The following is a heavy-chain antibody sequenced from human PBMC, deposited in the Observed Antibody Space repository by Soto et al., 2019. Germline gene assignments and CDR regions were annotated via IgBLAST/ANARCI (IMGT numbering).Heavy chain of an antibody. Sequence: GESLKISCKGSGYTFTDYWIGWVRQLPGKGLEWMGIIYPGDSDTRYSPSFQDHVTITVDKSTNTAYLQRNTLRASDTAMYYRTTHSSNFRYYYYAVDVWGQGSTVTVSS. V-gene: IGHV5-51*01. J-gene: IGHJ6*02. CDR2: IYPGDSDT. CDR1: GYTFTDYW. CDR3: TTHSSNFRYYYYAVDV. D-gene: IGHD6-19*01.